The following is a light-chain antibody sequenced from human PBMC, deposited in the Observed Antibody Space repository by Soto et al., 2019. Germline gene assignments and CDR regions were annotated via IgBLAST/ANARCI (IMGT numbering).Light chain of an antibody. J-gene: IGLJ3*02. CDR2: KDD. CDR3: GTWDDSQTSWM. CDR1: TANIGSNY. Sequence: QLVLTQPPSASGTPGQRVTISCSGNTANIGSNYVNWYQELPEAAPKLLIYKDDKRPSGVPDRFSASKSAASASLAISGLRSDDEATYFCGTWDDSQTSWMFGGGTKLTVL. V-gene: IGLV1-47*01.